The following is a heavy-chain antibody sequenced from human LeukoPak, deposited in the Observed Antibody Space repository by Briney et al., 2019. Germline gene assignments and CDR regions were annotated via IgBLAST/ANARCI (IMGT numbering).Heavy chain of an antibody. Sequence: PGGSLRLSCAASGFTFSSYGMHWVRQAPGKGLEWVAFIRYDGSNKYYADSVKGRFTISRDNSKNTLYLQMNSLRGDDTAVYYCAKGSGWYFDYWGQGTLVTVSS. CDR1: GFTFSSYG. CDR2: IRYDGSNK. J-gene: IGHJ4*02. D-gene: IGHD6-19*01. V-gene: IGHV3-30*02. CDR3: AKGSGWYFDY.